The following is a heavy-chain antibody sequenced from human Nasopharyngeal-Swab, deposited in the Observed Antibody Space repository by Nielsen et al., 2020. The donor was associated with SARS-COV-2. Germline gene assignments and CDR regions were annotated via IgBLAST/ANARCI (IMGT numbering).Heavy chain of an antibody. V-gene: IGHV3-48*02. Sequence: GGSLRLSCAASGFTFSSYSMNWVRQAPGKGLEWVSYISSSSSTICYADSVKGRFTISRDNAKNSLYLQMNSLRDEDTAVYYCARDGLTYYDILTGYSWFDPWGQGTLVTVSS. CDR3: ARDGLTYYDILTGYSWFDP. J-gene: IGHJ5*02. D-gene: IGHD3-9*01. CDR2: ISSSSSTI. CDR1: GFTFSSYS.